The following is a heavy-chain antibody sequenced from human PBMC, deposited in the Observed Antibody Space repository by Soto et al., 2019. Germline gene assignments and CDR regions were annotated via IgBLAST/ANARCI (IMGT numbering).Heavy chain of an antibody. D-gene: IGHD2-21*02. J-gene: IGHJ4*02. CDR2: ISGSGSDT. CDR1: GFGLIDFA. V-gene: IGHV3-23*01. CDR3: ARIGPYCGGDCYPDFDF. Sequence: SLRLSCVASGFGLIDFAMSWVRQAPGKGLQWVSAISGSGSDTYYADSVKGRFTISRDTSKNTLYLQMNSLRAEDTALYYCARIGPYCGGDCYPDFDFWGLGTPVTVSS.